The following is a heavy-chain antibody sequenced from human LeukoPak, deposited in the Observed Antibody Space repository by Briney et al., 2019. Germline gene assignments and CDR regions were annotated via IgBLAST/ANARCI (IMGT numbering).Heavy chain of an antibody. Sequence: SGGSLRLSCAASGFTFTNYGMHWVRRAPGKGLEWVSFTRYDGTTKYYAESVKGRFTISRDNSRNTLFLQMNSLRAEDTAVYYCAKDEGTLIVVGLDYWGQGTQVTVSS. D-gene: IGHD3-22*01. CDR3: AKDEGTLIVVGLDY. J-gene: IGHJ4*02. CDR2: TRYDGTTK. CDR1: GFTFTNYG. V-gene: IGHV3-30*02.